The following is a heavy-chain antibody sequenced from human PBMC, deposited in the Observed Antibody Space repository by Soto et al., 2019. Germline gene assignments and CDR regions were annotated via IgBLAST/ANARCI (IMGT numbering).Heavy chain of an antibody. V-gene: IGHV3-66*01. J-gene: IGHJ3*02. CDR1: GFTFSTFA. CDR3: ARSTTVRGVTSAFDI. CDR2: IYSDDNT. D-gene: IGHD3-10*01. Sequence: GGSLRLSCAASGFTFSTFAMSWVRQAPGKGLEWVSVIYSDDNTNHADSVKGRFTIARDNSKNTLYLQMNSLRAEDTAVYYCARSTTVRGVTSAFDIWGQGTMVTVSS.